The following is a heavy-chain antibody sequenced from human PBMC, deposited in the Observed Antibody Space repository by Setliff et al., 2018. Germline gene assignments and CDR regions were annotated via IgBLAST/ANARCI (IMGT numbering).Heavy chain of an antibody. J-gene: IGHJ1*01. CDR1: GMSFSEHY. CDR3: ARIKDEYFQN. V-gene: IGHV4-39*01. Sequence: PSETLSLTCVVDGMSFSEHYWAWIRQSPGMGLEWIGSIYYRGSTYYNPSFKSRLTISVDTSQNQFSLKLSSATAADTAIYYCARIKDEYFQNWGQGSLVTVSS. CDR2: IYYRGST.